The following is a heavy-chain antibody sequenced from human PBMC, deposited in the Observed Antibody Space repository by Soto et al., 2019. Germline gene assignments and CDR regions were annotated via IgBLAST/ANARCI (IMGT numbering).Heavy chain of an antibody. CDR3: AAALGVGASFWFDP. V-gene: IGHV1-58*01. Sequence: SVKVSCKASGFTFTSSAVQWVRQARGQRLEWIGWIVVGSGNTNYAQKFQERVTITRDMSTSTAYMELSSLRSEDTAVYYCAAALGVGASFWFDPWGQGTLVTVSS. CDR2: IVVGSGNT. D-gene: IGHD1-26*01. J-gene: IGHJ5*02. CDR1: GFTFTSSA.